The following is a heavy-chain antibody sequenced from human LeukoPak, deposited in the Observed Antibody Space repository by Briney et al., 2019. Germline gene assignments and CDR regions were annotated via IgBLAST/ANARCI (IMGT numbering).Heavy chain of an antibody. CDR1: GFTFSSYW. V-gene: IGHV3-30*18. J-gene: IGHJ1*01. D-gene: IGHD6-19*01. CDR3: AKGTPGIAVAGTGYFQH. CDR2: ISYDGSNK. Sequence: GGSLRLSCAASGFTFSSYWMSWVRQAPGKGLEWVAVISYDGSNKYYADSVKGRFTISRDNSKNTLYLEMNSLRAEDTAVYYCAKGTPGIAVAGTGYFQHWGQGTLVTVSS.